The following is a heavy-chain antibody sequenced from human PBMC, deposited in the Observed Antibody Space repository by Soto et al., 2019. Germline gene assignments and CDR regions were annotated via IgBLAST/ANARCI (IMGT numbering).Heavy chain of an antibody. CDR2: INSDGRSI. CDR3: AREVSHGYVLRGMDV. CDR1: KFTITSYW. D-gene: IGHD5-18*01. J-gene: IGHJ6*02. Sequence: EVQLVESGGGLVQPGGSVRLSCGDSKFTITSYWMHWDRQTPGKGLVWVSRINSDGRSISYADALKVRYTISRDNAKNTLYLQMNRLRVEDTAVSYCAREVSHGYVLRGMDVWGQGTTVTV. V-gene: IGHV3-74*01.